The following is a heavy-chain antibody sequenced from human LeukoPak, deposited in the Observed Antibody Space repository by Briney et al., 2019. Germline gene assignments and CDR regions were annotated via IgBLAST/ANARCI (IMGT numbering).Heavy chain of an antibody. CDR3: ARDKGMVRGVIVTNWFDP. CDR1: GFTFSSYE. D-gene: IGHD3-10*01. Sequence: PGGSLRLSCAASGFTFSSYEMNWVRQAPGKGLEWVSYISSSGSTIYYADSVKGRFTISRDNATNSLYLQMNSLRAEDTAVYYCARDKGMVRGVIVTNWFDPWGQGTLVTVSS. CDR2: ISSSGSTI. J-gene: IGHJ5*02. V-gene: IGHV3-48*03.